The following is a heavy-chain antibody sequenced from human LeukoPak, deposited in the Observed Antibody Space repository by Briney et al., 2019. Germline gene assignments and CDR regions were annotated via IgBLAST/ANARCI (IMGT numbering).Heavy chain of an antibody. CDR3: ARLSAAVHLGAFDL. V-gene: IGHV4-4*09. Sequence: PSETLSLTCAVSGVSISPYYWAWIRQPPGKGLEWIGYIHTSGSNNQYPSLKSRVTISVDKSKNHFSLRLTSVTAPDPAVYYCARLSAAVHLGAFDLWGQGTMVTFSS. CDR2: IHTSGSN. J-gene: IGHJ3*01. CDR1: GVSISPYY. D-gene: IGHD3-3*01.